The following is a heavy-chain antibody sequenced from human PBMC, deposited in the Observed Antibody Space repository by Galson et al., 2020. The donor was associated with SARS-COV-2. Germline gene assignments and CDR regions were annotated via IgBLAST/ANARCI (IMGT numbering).Heavy chain of an antibody. V-gene: IGHV3-30*18. D-gene: IGHD4-17*01. CDR1: GSSFSGFC. CDR2: MSVDGNYR. CDR3: AKHRTGGLRGASELDG. J-gene: IGHJ6*02. Sequence: PGGSLRLSCAVAGSSFSGFCIHWVRQTPGKGLEWVALMSVDGNYRYYMNSVRGRFTIFRDKSKNTLYLQMDSLVPEDTAVYYGAKHRTGGLRGASELDGWGRGTLVSVCS.